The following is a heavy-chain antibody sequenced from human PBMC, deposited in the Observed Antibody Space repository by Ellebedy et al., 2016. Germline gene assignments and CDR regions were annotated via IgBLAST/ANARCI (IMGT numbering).Heavy chain of an antibody. CDR1: GFTFDDYA. V-gene: IGHV3-9*01. CDR2: ISWNGGDV. J-gene: IGHJ5*02. CDR3: ARQLGWGRFDP. Sequence: SLKISXAASGFTFDDYAMHWVRQAPGKGLEWVSGISWNGGDVGYADCVKGRFTISRDNAENSLHLQMNSLRAEDTAVYHCARQLGWGRFDPWGQGTLVTVSS. D-gene: IGHD3-16*01.